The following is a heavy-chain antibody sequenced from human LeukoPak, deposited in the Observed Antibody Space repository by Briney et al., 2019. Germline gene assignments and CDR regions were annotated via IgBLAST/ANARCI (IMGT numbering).Heavy chain of an antibody. CDR1: GFTFSSYA. Sequence: GGSLRLSCAASGFTFSSYAMSWVRQAPGKGLEWVSAISGSGGSTYYADSVKGRFTISRDNSKNTLYLQMNSLRAEDTAVYYCAKDKSSITISRAADYWGQGTLVTVSS. V-gene: IGHV3-23*01. CDR3: AKDKSSITISRAADY. D-gene: IGHD3-3*01. CDR2: ISGSGGST. J-gene: IGHJ4*02.